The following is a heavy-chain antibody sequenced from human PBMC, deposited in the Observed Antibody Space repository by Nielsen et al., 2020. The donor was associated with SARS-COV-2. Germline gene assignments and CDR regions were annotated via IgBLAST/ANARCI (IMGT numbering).Heavy chain of an antibody. V-gene: IGHV3-11*03. Sequence: GESLKISCAASGFTFSDHYMSWIRQAPGKGLEWISYISGGSTYTNYADSVEGRFTISRDDAENSLYLQMNSLRAEDTAFYYCARQGGGGSGSSVFWGQGALVTVSS. J-gene: IGHJ4*02. CDR2: ISGGSTYT. D-gene: IGHD3-10*01. CDR1: GFTFSDHY. CDR3: ARQGGGGSGSSVF.